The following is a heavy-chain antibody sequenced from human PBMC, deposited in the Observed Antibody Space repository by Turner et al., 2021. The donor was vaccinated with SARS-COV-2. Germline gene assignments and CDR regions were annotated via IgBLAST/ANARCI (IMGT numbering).Heavy chain of an antibody. Sequence: EVQMVESVRGLVQCGGPLRLPCPASGFTFSNDWMTWVRQAPGKGLEWVGNIKTDGSEKDYVVSVKGRFTISRDNAKMSLFLQMNSMRVEDTAMYYCARNLGWYHLGPWGQGILVIVSS. CDR2: IKTDGSEK. D-gene: IGHD6-19*01. V-gene: IGHV3-7*01. J-gene: IGHJ5*02. CDR1: GFTFSNDW. CDR3: ARNLGWYHLGP.